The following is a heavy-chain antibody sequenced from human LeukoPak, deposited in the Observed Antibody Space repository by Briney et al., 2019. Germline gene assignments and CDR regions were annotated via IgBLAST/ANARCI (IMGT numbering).Heavy chain of an antibody. CDR2: IRSKRNSYAT. D-gene: IGHD3-10*01. CDR1: GFTFSDSA. V-gene: IGHV3-73*01. J-gene: IGHJ4*02. CDR3: TRRVGEWGHDC. Sequence: PGESLTLSCAASGFTFSDSAMHWVRQASGKALEWVGHIRSKRNSYATAYAASVKGRFTIARDDSKNTAYLQMHSLNTEDTAVYYFTRRVGEWGHDCWGQGTLVTVSS.